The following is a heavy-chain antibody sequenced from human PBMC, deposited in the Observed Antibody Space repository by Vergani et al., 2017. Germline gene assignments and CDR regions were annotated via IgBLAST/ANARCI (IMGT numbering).Heavy chain of an antibody. D-gene: IGHD3-22*01. V-gene: IGHV5-51*01. J-gene: IGHJ4*02. Sequence: EVQLVQSGAEVKKPGESLTISCKGSGYSFTSYWIGWVRQMPGKGLEWVGIIYPGDSDTRYSPSFQGQVTISADKSISTAYLQWSSLKASDTAMYYCARQYYYDSSVIGTWGQGTLVTVSS. CDR1: GYSFTSYW. CDR2: IYPGDSDT. CDR3: ARQYYYDSSVIGT.